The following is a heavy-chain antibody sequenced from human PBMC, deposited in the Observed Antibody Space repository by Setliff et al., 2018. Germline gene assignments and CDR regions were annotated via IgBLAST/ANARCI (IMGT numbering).Heavy chain of an antibody. CDR1: GYTFTSYG. V-gene: IGHV1-18*01. J-gene: IGHJ6*02. CDR3: ARVGSSSWLHPDVYYYYGMDV. CDR2: ISAYNGNT. Sequence: ASVKVSCKASGYTFTSYGISWVRQAPGQGLEWMGWISAYNGNTNYAQKLQGRVTMTTDTSTSTAYMELRSLRSNDTAVYYCARVGSSSWLHPDVYYYYGMDVWGQGTTATVSS. D-gene: IGHD6-13*01.